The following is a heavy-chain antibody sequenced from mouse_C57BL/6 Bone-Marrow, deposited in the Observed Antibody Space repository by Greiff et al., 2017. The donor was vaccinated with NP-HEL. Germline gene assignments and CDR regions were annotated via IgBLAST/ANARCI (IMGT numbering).Heavy chain of an antibody. V-gene: IGHV1-64*01. J-gene: IGHJ3*01. CDR1: GYTFTSYW. CDR3: AKDRGFLAY. Sequence: QVQLQQPGAELVKHGASVKLSCKASGYTFTSYWMHWVKQRPGQGLEWIGMIHPNSGSTNYNEKFKSKATLTVDKSSSTAYMQLSSLTSEDSAVYYCAKDRGFLAYWGQGTLVTVSA. CDR2: IHPNSGST.